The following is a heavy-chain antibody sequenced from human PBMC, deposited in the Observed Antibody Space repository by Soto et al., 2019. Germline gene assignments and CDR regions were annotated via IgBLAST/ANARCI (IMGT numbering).Heavy chain of an antibody. CDR3: ARDFDYFDY. V-gene: IGHV4-61*01. Sequence: QVHLQESGPGLVKPSETLSLTCTVSGGSFKSGSYYWSWIRQPPGKGLEWIGDVYHTGRTNYNPSLKSRVSISMDTSKNQFSLDLDSVTAADTAVYFCARDFDYFDYWGQGTLVTVSS. CDR1: GGSFKSGSYY. J-gene: IGHJ4*02. D-gene: IGHD3-3*01. CDR2: VYHTGRT.